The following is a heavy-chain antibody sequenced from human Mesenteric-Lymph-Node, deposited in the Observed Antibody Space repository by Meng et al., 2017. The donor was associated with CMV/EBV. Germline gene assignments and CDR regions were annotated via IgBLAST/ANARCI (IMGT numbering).Heavy chain of an antibody. V-gene: IGHV3-74*01. CDR2: INTDGSSI. CDR3: ARGRSGSWPSVDY. CDR1: GFTFSGYW. J-gene: IGHJ4*02. Sequence: GESLKISCAVSGFTFSGYWMHWVRQAPGKGLVWVSRINTDGSSISYADSVKGRFTISRDKAKRTLYLQMNSLRAEDTAVYYCARGRSGSWPSVDYWGQGTLVTVSS. D-gene: IGHD1-26*01.